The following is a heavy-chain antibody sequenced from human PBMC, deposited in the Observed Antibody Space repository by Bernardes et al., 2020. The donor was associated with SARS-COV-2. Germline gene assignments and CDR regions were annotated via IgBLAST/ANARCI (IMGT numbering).Heavy chain of an antibody. V-gene: IGHV3-13*01. CDR2: IGTAGDT. J-gene: IGHJ4*02. Sequence: GGSLRLSCAASGFTFSSYDMHWVRQATGKGLEWVSAIGTAGDTYYPGSVKGRFTISRENAKNSLYLQMNSLRAGDTAVYYCARGEGYYDSSGYYTPYYFDYWGQGTLVTVSS. CDR1: GFTFSSYD. D-gene: IGHD3-22*01. CDR3: ARGEGYYDSSGYYTPYYFDY.